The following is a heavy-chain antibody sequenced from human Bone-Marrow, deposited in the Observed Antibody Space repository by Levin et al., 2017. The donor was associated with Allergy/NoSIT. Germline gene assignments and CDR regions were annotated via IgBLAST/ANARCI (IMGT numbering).Heavy chain of an antibody. Sequence: QTGGSLRLSCTASGFTVSSNLVSWLRQAPGKGLEWISLIYSGGATSYAASVKGRFTLSRDQSKNTLYLQMNNLRVEDTAVYYCAIHNWGRLSWGPGTPVTVSS. J-gene: IGHJ5*02. CDR2: IYSGGAT. CDR3: AIHNWGRLS. CDR1: GFTVSSNL. V-gene: IGHV3-53*01. D-gene: IGHD7-27*01.